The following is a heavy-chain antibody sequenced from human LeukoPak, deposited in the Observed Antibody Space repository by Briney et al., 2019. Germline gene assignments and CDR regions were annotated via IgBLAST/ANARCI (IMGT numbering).Heavy chain of an antibody. CDR1: GYTLTSYG. D-gene: IGHD3-10*01. V-gene: IGHV1-18*01. CDR3: ARDFLPMVRGVIWYFDY. Sequence: ASVKVSCKASGYTLTSYGISWVRQAPGQGLEWMGWISPFNGNTNYAQKLQGRVNMTTDTSTSTAYMELRSLRSDDTAVYYCARDFLPMVRGVIWYFDYWGQGTLVTVSS. CDR2: ISPFNGNT. J-gene: IGHJ4*02.